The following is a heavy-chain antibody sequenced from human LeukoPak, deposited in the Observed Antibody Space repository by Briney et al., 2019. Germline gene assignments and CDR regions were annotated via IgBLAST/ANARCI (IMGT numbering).Heavy chain of an antibody. CDR1: GYTFTGYY. J-gene: IGHJ3*02. D-gene: IGHD1-14*01. CDR3: ARAGDLRRPRGPQPGHDAFDI. V-gene: IGHV1-2*02. Sequence: ASVKVSCKASGYTFTGYYMSWVRQAPGQGLEWMGWINPNSGGTNFAQKLQGRVTMTRDTSISTAYMEVSRLTSDDTAVYYCARAGDLRRPRGPQPGHDAFDISGQGTTVTVSS. CDR2: INPNSGGT.